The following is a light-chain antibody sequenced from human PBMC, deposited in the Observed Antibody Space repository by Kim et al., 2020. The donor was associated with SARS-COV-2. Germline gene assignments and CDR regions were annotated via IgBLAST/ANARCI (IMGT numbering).Light chain of an antibody. CDR3: SSYAGSNFVV. V-gene: IGLV2-8*01. Sequence: QSALTQPPSASGSPGQSVTISCTGTSSDVGGYNYVSWYQQHPGKAPKFMIYEVSKRPSGVPDRFSGSKSGNTASLTVSGLQADDEADYYCSSYAGSNFVVFGGGTQLTVL. CDR1: SSDVGGYNY. CDR2: EVS. J-gene: IGLJ2*01.